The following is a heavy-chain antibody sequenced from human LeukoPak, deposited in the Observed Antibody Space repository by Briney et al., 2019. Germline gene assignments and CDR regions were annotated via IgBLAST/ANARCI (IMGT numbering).Heavy chain of an antibody. V-gene: IGHV3-49*01. Sequence: GGSLRLSCTASGFTFGDYAMSWFRQAPGKGLEWVGFIRSKAYGATTEYAASVKGRFTISRDGSKSIAYLQMNSLKTEDTAVNYCTRDEPQYYYDSSGYYSYFDYWGEGTLVTVSS. J-gene: IGHJ4*02. CDR2: IRSKAYGATT. CDR3: TRDEPQYYYDSSGYYSYFDY. CDR1: GFTFGDYA. D-gene: IGHD3-22*01.